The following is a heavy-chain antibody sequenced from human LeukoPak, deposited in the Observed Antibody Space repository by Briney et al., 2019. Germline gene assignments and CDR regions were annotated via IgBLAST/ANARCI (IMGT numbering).Heavy chain of an antibody. CDR3: ARAPTMVRGVIINDLDY. D-gene: IGHD3-10*01. Sequence: GGSLRLSCAASGFTFSSYSMNWVRQAPGKGLEWVSYISSSSSTIYYADSVKGRFTISRDNAKNSLYLQMNSLRAEDTAVYYCARAPTMVRGVIINDLDYWGQGTLVTVSS. J-gene: IGHJ4*02. CDR1: GFTFSSYS. CDR2: ISSSSSTI. V-gene: IGHV3-48*04.